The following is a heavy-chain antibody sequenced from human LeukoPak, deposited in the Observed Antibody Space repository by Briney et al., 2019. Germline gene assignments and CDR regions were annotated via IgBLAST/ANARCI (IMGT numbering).Heavy chain of an antibody. V-gene: IGHV3-30*02. CDR2: IRYDGSNK. CDR1: GFTFSSYG. J-gene: IGHJ4*02. CDR3: AKDFSSSWYLVTHFDY. D-gene: IGHD6-13*01. Sequence: GGSLRLSCAASGFTFSSYGMHWVRQAPGKGLEWVAFIRYDGSNKYYADSVKGRSTISRDNSKNTLYLQMNSLRAEDTAVYYCAKDFSSSWYLVTHFDYWGQGTPVTVSS.